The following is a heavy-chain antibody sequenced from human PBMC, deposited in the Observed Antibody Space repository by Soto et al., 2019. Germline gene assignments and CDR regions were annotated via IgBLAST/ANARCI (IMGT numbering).Heavy chain of an antibody. V-gene: IGHV3-30*18. CDR3: AKGAYGLGKGSYYYGMDV. Sequence: QVQLVESGGGVVQPGRSLRLSCAGSGFTFSSIGMHWVRQAPGKGLEWVALISYDGSNKYYADSVKGRFTISRDNSKNTLYLQMNSLRAADTAVYHCAKGAYGLGKGSYYYGMDVW. CDR1: GFTFSSIG. J-gene: IGHJ6*01. D-gene: IGHD3-10*01. CDR2: ISYDGSNK.